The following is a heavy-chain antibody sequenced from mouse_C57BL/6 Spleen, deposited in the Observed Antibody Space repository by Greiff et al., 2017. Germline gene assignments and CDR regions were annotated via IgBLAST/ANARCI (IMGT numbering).Heavy chain of an antibody. V-gene: IGHV1-85*01. CDR2: IYPRDCST. Sequence: QVQLKQSGPELVKPGASVKLSCKASGYTFTSYDINWVKQRPGQGLEWIGWIYPRDCSTKYNEKFKGKATLTVDTSSSTAYMELHSLTSEDSAVYFCAREDGTWFAYWGQGTLVTVSA. CDR1: GYTFTSYD. J-gene: IGHJ3*01. CDR3: AREDGTWFAY.